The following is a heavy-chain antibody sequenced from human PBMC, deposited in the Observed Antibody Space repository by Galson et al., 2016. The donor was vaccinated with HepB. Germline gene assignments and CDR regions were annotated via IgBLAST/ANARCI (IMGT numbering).Heavy chain of an antibody. V-gene: IGHV1-3*01. CDR3: ARGLIVATVDYYYYGLDV. D-gene: IGHD5-12*01. CDR2: INAANGDT. J-gene: IGHJ6*02. Sequence: SVKVSCKASGYTFTTYAMYWVRQAPGQRLEWMGWINAANGDTKYSQKLQGRGTITWDTSANTAYMELSSLRSEDTAVYYCARGLIVATVDYYYYGLDVWGQGTTVTVSS. CDR1: GYTFTTYA.